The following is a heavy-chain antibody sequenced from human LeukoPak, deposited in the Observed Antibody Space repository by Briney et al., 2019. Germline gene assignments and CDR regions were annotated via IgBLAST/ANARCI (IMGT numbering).Heavy chain of an antibody. Sequence: PGGSLRLSCAGPGFTFSSYRKHWVRQAPGKGLVWVSRINTDGSSSTSYADSVKGRFIISRDNSKNTLYLQMNSLRAEDTAVYYCAVFLDTAKVYGSFGYWGQGTLVTVSS. CDR2: INTDGSSST. CDR1: GFTFSSYR. D-gene: IGHD5-18*01. CDR3: AVFLDTAKVYGSFGY. J-gene: IGHJ4*02. V-gene: IGHV3-74*01.